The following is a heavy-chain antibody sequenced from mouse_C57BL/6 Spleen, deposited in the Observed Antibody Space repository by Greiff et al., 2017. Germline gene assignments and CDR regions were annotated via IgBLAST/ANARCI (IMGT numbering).Heavy chain of an antibody. CDR1: GYTFTDYY. CDR3: ARSDYGSSYFDY. D-gene: IGHD1-1*01. V-gene: IGHV1-75*01. Sequence: VMLQQSGPELVKPGASVKISCKASGYTFTDYYINWVKQRPGQGLEWIGWIFPGSGSTYSNEKFKGKATLTVDKSSSTAYMLLSSLTSEDSAVYFGARSDYGSSYFDYWGQGTTLTVSS. CDR2: IFPGSGST. J-gene: IGHJ2*01.